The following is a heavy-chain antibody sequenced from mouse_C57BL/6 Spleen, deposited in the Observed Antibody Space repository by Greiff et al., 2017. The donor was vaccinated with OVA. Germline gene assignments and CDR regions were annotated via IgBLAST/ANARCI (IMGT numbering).Heavy chain of an antibody. CDR3: RFTTVVATRYFDV. CDR1: GFTFSDAW. Sequence: EVKLEESGGGLVQPGGSMKLSCAASGFTFSDAWMDWVRQSPEKGLEWVAEIRNKANNHATYYAESVKGRFTISRDDSKSSVYLQMNSLRAEDTGIYYCRFTTVVATRYFDVWGTGTTVTVSS. D-gene: IGHD1-1*01. CDR2: IRNKANNHAT. J-gene: IGHJ1*03. V-gene: IGHV6-6*01.